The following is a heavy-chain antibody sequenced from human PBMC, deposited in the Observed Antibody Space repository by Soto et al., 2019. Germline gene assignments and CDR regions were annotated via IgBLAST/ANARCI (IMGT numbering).Heavy chain of an antibody. CDR2: ISAYNGNT. Sequence: QVQLVQSGAEVKKPGASVKVSCKASGYTFTSYGISWVRQAPGQGLEWMGWISAYNGNTNYAQKLQVRVTMTTDTSTSTAYMELRSLRSVYTAVYYCARDLVLGCIAFWSGYYPSYYYGMDVWGQGTTVTVSS. V-gene: IGHV1-18*04. CDR1: GYTFTSYG. CDR3: ARDLVLGCIAFWSGYYPSYYYGMDV. J-gene: IGHJ6*02. D-gene: IGHD3-3*01.